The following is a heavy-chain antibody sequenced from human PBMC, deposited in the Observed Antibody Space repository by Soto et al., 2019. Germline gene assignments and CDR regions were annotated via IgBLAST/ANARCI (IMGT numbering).Heavy chain of an antibody. CDR2: IYHSGST. V-gene: IGHV4-38-2*02. J-gene: IGHJ5*02. D-gene: IGHD6-19*01. CDR1: GYSISSGYY. Sequence: SETLSLTCAVSGYSISSGYYWGWIRQPPGKGLEWIGSIYHSGSTYYNPSLKSRVTISVDTSKNQFSLKLSSVTAADTAVYYCARDLCYSSGWYGFNWFDPWGQGTMVTVYS. CDR3: ARDLCYSSGWYGFNWFDP.